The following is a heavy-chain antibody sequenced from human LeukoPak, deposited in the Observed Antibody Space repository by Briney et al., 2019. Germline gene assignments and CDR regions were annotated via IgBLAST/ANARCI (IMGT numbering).Heavy chain of an antibody. D-gene: IGHD1-7*01. CDR3: ARVNYDFLSTYCYYYMDV. CDR1: GGTFSSYA. Sequence: GASVKVSGKASGGTFSSYAISWVRQAPGQGLEWMGGIIPIFGTANYAQKFQGRVTITADESTSTAYMELSSLRSEDTAVYYCARVNYDFLSTYCYYYMDVWGKGTTVTVSS. J-gene: IGHJ6*03. V-gene: IGHV1-69*13. CDR2: IIPIFGTA.